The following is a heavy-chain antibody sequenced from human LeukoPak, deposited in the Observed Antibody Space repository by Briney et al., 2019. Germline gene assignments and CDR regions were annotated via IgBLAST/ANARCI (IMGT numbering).Heavy chain of an antibody. D-gene: IGHD6-6*01. Sequence: GESLKISCKGSGYSFTSYWIGWVRQMPGKGLEWMGIIYPGDSDSRYSPSFQGQVTISADKSTSTAYLQWSSLKASDTAMYYCAILSSSSSLGYYYGMDVWGQGTTVTVSS. CDR2: IYPGDSDS. V-gene: IGHV5-51*01. CDR1: GYSFTSYW. CDR3: AILSSSSSLGYYYGMDV. J-gene: IGHJ6*02.